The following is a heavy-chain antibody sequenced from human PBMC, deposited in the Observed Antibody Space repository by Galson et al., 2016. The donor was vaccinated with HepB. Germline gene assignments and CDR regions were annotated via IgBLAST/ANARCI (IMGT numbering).Heavy chain of an antibody. J-gene: IGHJ6*02. D-gene: IGHD6-19*01. CDR2: IIHGGGT. CDR1: GGSFSDYS. Sequence: SETLSLTCGVSGGSFSDYSWTWVRQPPGKGLEWIGDIIHGGGTNYNPSLTGRVTISLDTSKNQFSLTLRSATAADTAVYYCARTMYSSGWYGDMDVWGQGTTGIVSS. CDR3: ARTMYSSGWYGDMDV. V-gene: IGHV4-34*12.